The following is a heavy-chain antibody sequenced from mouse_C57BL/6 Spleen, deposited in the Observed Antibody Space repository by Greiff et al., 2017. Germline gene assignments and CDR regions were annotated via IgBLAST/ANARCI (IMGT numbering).Heavy chain of an antibody. CDR2: INPSNGGT. J-gene: IGHJ1*03. Sequence: QVQLQQPGTELVKPGASVKLSCKASGYTFTSYWMHWVKQRPGQGLEWIGNINPSNGGTNYNEKFKSKATLTVDQSSSTAYMQLSSLTSEDSAGYYCARLKYYGSSYGYFDVWGTGTTVTVSS. D-gene: IGHD1-1*01. CDR3: ARLKYYGSSYGYFDV. V-gene: IGHV1-53*01. CDR1: GYTFTSYW.